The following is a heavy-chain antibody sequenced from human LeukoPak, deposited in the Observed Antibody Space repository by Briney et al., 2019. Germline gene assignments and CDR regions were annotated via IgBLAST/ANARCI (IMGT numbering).Heavy chain of an antibody. CDR1: GFTFSNYA. CDR2: ITGSGDTT. Sequence: GSLRLSCVASGFTFSNYAMTWVRQAPGKGLEWVSAITGSGDTTYYADSVKGRFTISRDNSKNTLYLLMNSLRVDDTAVYFCAKRNPHTSGWYEYWGQGTLVTVAS. D-gene: IGHD6-19*01. V-gene: IGHV3-23*01. J-gene: IGHJ4*02. CDR3: AKRNPHTSGWYEY.